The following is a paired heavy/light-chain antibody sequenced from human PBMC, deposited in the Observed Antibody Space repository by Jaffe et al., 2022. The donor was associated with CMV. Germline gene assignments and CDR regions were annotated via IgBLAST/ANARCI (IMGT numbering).Heavy chain of an antibody. Sequence: QVQLVQSGAEVKKPGASVRVSCKASGYSFHSYGITWVRQVPGQGLEWIGWMRSYNGGTKYGHDLQGRVTLTTDTSASTAYLELTSLRSDDTAVYYCARVQYHYDGSGYYDKYFDYWGQGTLITVSS. V-gene: IGHV1-18*01. J-gene: IGHJ4*02. D-gene: IGHD3-22*01. CDR2: MRSYNGGT. CDR1: GYSFHSYG. CDR3: ARVQYHYDGSGYYDKYFDY.
Light chain of an antibody. V-gene: IGKV4-1*01. Sequence: DIVMTQSPDSLAVSLGERATISCKSSQNILYTSNNKNYLAWYQQKPGQPPKLLIYWASTRESGVPDRFSGSGSGTEFTLTISSLQAEDVAVYYCQQYYSDISFGQGTRLEIK. J-gene: IGKJ5*01. CDR2: WAS. CDR3: QQYYSDIS. CDR1: QNILYTSNNKNY.